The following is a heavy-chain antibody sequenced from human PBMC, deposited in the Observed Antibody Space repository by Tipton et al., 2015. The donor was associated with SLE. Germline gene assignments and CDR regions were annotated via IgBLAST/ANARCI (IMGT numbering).Heavy chain of an antibody. CDR3: ARDWCSSTSCYGYYYMDV. CDR2: IYYTGST. V-gene: IGHV4-59*12. J-gene: IGHJ6*03. Sequence: TLSLTCTVSGASIGRYYWSWIRQPPGKGLEWIGYIYYTGSTNYNPSLKSRVTISVDTSKNQFSLKLSSVTAADTAVYYCARDWCSSTSCYGYYYMDVWGKGTTVTVSS. D-gene: IGHD2-2*01. CDR1: GASIGRYY.